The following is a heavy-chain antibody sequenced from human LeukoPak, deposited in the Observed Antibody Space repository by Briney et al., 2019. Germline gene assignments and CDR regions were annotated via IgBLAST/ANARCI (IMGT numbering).Heavy chain of an antibody. CDR2: VYTSGST. Sequence: SETLSLTCTVSGGSISSYYWSWIRQPPGKGLEWIGYVYTSGSTNYNPSLKSRVTISVDTSKNQFSLKLSSVTAADTAVYYCARHLAAAGTFDYWGQGTLVTVSS. CDR3: ARHLAAAGTFDY. V-gene: IGHV4-4*09. J-gene: IGHJ4*02. CDR1: GGSISSYY. D-gene: IGHD6-13*01.